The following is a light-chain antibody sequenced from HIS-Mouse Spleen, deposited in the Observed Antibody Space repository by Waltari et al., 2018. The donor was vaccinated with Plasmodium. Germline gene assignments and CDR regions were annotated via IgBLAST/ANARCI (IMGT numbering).Light chain of an antibody. Sequence: QTVVTQEPSFSVSPGGTVTLTCGLSSGSVSTSYYPSWYQQTPGQAPCTLIYSTNTRSSGVPDLFSGSILGNKAALTITGAQADDESDYYCVLYMGSGIWVFGGGTKLTVL. V-gene: IGLV8-61*01. CDR3: VLYMGSGIWV. J-gene: IGLJ2*01. CDR2: STN. CDR1: SGSVSTSYY.